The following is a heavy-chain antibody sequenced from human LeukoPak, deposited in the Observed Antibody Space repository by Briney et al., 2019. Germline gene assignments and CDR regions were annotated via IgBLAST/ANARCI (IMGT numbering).Heavy chain of an antibody. CDR2: ISGSADNT. J-gene: IGHJ4*02. CDR1: GFTFSDYA. V-gene: IGHV3-23*01. D-gene: IGHD1-26*01. Sequence: PGGSLRLSCVASGFTFSDYAMSWVRQAPGKGLEWVSAISGSADNTYYAESVKGRFAISRDNSKNTLYLQLSTLRADDTAVYYCAKRTPYTGSSQSFDYWGQGTLVTVSS. CDR3: AKRTPYTGSSQSFDY.